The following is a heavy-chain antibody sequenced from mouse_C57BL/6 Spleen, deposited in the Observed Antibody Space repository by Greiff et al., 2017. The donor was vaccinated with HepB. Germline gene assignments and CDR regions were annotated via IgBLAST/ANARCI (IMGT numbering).Heavy chain of an antibody. V-gene: IGHV2-6-1*01. CDR1: GFSLTSYG. CDR3: ARQPEGSKRCYAMDY. Sequence: VKLKESGPGLVAPSQSLSITCTVSGFSLTSYGVHWVRQPPRKVLEWLVVIWSDGSTTYNSALKSRLSISKDNSKSQVFLKMNSLQTDDTAMYYGARQPEGSKRCYAMDYWGQGTSVTVSS. J-gene: IGHJ4*01. D-gene: IGHD1-1*01. CDR2: IWSDGST.